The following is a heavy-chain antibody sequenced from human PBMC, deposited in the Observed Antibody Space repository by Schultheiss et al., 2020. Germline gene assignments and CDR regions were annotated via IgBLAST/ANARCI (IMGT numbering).Heavy chain of an antibody. Sequence: GGSLRLSCAASGFAISDHYMDWVRQAPGKGLQWVGRTRNKADSYRTEYAPSVRGRFTISRIDSENSLYLQMNSLQTEDTAVYYCIRGRGSSTPGPGFDYWGQGTLVTVSS. V-gene: IGHV3-72*01. CDR3: IRGRGSSTPGPGFDY. CDR2: TRNKADSYRT. J-gene: IGHJ4*02. D-gene: IGHD6-13*01. CDR1: GFAISDHY.